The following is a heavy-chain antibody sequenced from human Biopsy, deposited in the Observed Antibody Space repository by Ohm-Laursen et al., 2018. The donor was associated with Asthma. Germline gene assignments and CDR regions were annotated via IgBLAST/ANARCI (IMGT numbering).Heavy chain of an antibody. Sequence: SSVKVSCNASGDSFSNYAISWVRQAPGQGLEWMGGLIPVLGTPDHAQMFEGRVTITADESTSTAYMELSSLSSEDTAVYFCARGQKSAGDRWFDPWGQGTLVTVSS. CDR2: LIPVLGTP. CDR3: ARGQKSAGDRWFDP. V-gene: IGHV1-69*01. J-gene: IGHJ5*02. D-gene: IGHD6-13*01. CDR1: GDSFSNYA.